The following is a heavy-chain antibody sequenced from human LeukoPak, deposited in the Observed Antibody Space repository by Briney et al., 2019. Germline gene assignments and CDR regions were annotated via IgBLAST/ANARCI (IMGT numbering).Heavy chain of an antibody. Sequence: GGSLRLSCAASGFTFSSHGMSWVRQAPGKGLEWVSGISGSGGGTFYADSVRGRFTISRDNSKNIVYLQMNSLRAEDTAVYYCAKSATTVTSNFEYWGREPWSPSPQ. J-gene: IGHJ4*02. CDR2: ISGSGGGT. CDR1: GFTFSSHG. D-gene: IGHD4-17*01. V-gene: IGHV3-23*01. CDR3: AKSATTVTSNFEY.